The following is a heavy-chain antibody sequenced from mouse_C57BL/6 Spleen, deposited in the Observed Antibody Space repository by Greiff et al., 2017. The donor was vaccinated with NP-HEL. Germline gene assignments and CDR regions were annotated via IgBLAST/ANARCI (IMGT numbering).Heavy chain of an antibody. CDR2: IYPGSGST. CDR1: GYTFTSYW. CDR3: ARYGVVAPYAMDY. V-gene: IGHV1-55*01. D-gene: IGHD1-1*01. Sequence: QVQLQQPGAELVKPGASVKMSCKASGYTFTSYWITWVKQRPGQGLEWIGDIYPGSGSTNYHEKLKSKATLTVDTTSSTAYMQLISLTSEDSSVYYCARYGVVAPYAMDYWGQGTSVTVSS. J-gene: IGHJ4*01.